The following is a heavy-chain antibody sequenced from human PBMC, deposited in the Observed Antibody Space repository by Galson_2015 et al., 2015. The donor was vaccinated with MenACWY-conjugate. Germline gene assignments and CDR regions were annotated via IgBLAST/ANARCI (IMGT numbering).Heavy chain of an antibody. D-gene: IGHD1-14*01. Sequence: SLRLSCAASGFTFSDYAMTWVRQAPGRGLEWVSGISGSGDTTYHADPVKGRFAISRDNSKNTLSLQMNGLRAEDTGVYFCARNLHDPWYYFDHWGHGVLVTVSS. V-gene: IGHV3-23*01. CDR3: ARNLHDPWYYFDH. J-gene: IGHJ4*01. CDR2: ISGSGDTT. CDR1: GFTFSDYA.